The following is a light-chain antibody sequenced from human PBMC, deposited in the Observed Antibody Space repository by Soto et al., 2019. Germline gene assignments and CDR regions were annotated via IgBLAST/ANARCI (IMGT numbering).Light chain of an antibody. CDR2: DVN. J-gene: IGLJ1*01. CDR3: SSFTSIKTEV. V-gene: IGLV2-14*03. CDR1: TSDVGDYNY. Sequence: QSVLTQPASVSGSPGQSITISCTGTTSDVGDYNYVSWYQQHPGKAPKLILYDVNNRPSGVFNRFSGSKSGNTASLTISGLQAEDEADYYCSSFTSIKTEVCGPGTKLTVL.